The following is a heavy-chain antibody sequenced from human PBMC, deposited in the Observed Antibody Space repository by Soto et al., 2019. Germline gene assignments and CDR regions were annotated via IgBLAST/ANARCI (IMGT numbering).Heavy chain of an antibody. CDR3: ARDDEGGSDCDLGY. V-gene: IGHV3-30-3*01. CDR2: ISSDGNSK. CDR1: GFTFSSHY. Sequence: QAHLVEAGGGVVQPGRSLTLSCAVSGFTFSSHYMHWVRQAPGKGLEWVALISSDGNSKYYADSVKGRFNTSRDNSKNTMYLQMNSLRVEDTAVYYCARDDEGGSDCDLGYWGQGALVTVSS. D-gene: IGHD1-26*01. J-gene: IGHJ4*02.